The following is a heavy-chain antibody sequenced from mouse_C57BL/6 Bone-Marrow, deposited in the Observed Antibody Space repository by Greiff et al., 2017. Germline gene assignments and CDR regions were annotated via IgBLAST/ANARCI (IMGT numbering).Heavy chain of an antibody. J-gene: IGHJ2*01. CDR2: IDPENGDT. D-gene: IGHD1-1*01. CDR1: GFNIKDDY. V-gene: IGHV14-4*01. CDR3: TTLGGTTVTDY. Sequence: EVQLQESGAELVRPGASVKLSCTASGFNIKDDYMHWVKQRPEQGLEWIGWIDPENGDTEYASKFQGKATITVDTSSNTAYLQRSSLTSEDTAVYYCTTLGGTTVTDYCGQGTTLTVSS.